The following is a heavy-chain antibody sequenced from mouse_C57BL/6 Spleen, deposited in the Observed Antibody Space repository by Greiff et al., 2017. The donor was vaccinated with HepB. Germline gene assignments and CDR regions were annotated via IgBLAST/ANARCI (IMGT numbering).Heavy chain of an antibody. CDR3: ARWGGSSYGGFAY. V-gene: IGHV1-69*01. Sequence: VQLQQPGAELVMPGASVKLSCKASGYTFTSYWMHWVKQRPGQGLEWIGEIDPSDSYTNYNQKFKGKSTLTVDKSSSTAYMQLSSLTSEDSAVYYCARWGGSSYGGFAYWGQGTLVTVSA. CDR1: GYTFTSYW. D-gene: IGHD1-1*01. J-gene: IGHJ3*01. CDR2: IDPSDSYT.